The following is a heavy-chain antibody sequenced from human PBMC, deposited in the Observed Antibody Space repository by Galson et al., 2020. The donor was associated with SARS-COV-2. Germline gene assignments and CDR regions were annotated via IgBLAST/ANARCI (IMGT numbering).Heavy chain of an antibody. CDR3: ARSATTYDFWSGYPKGPYYMDV. Sequence: GESLKISCKGSGYSFTSYWIGWVRQMPGKGLEWMGIIYPGDSDTRYSPSFQGQVTISADKSISTAYLQWSSLKASDTAMYYCARSATTYDFWSGYPKGPYYMDVWGKGTTVTVSS. J-gene: IGHJ6*03. V-gene: IGHV5-51*01. CDR2: IYPGDSDT. D-gene: IGHD3-3*01. CDR1: GYSFTSYW.